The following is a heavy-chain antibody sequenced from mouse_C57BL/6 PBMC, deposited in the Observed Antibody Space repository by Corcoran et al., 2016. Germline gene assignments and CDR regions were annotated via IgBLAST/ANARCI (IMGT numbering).Heavy chain of an antibody. CDR1: GYTFTDYY. D-gene: IGHD1-1*01. CDR2: INPNNGGT. J-gene: IGHJ2*01. V-gene: IGHV1-26*01. CDR3: ARSLITTVQAFDY. Sequence: EVQLQQSGPELVKPGASVKISCKASGYTFTDYYMNWVKQSHGKSLEWIGDINPNNGGTIYNQKFKGKATLTVDKSSSTAYMELRSLTSEDTAVYYCARSLITTVQAFDYWGQGTTLTVSS.